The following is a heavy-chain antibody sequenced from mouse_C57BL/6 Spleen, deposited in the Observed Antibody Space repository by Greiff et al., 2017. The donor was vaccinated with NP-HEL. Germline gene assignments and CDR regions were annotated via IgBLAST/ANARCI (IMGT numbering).Heavy chain of an antibody. CDR3: ASGDSSGYGFDY. CDR1: GYTFTDYN. CDR2: INPNNGGT. J-gene: IGHJ2*01. D-gene: IGHD3-2*02. Sequence: EVQLQQSGPELVKPGASVKMSCKASGYTFTDYNMHWVKQSHGKSLEWIGYINPNNGGTSYNQKFKGKATLTVNKSSSTAYMELRSLTSEDSAVYYCASGDSSGYGFDYWGQGTTLTVSS. V-gene: IGHV1-22*01.